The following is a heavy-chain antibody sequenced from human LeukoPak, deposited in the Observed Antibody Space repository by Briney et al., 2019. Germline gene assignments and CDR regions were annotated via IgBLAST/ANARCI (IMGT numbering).Heavy chain of an antibody. CDR2: IKKDGSEK. J-gene: IGHJ4*02. CDR3: ARERRDSSGWYYFDY. D-gene: IGHD6-19*01. V-gene: IGHV3-7*01. CDR1: GFTLSSYW. Sequence: GGSLRLSCAASGFTLSSYWMSWVRQAPGKGLEWVANIKKDGSEKWYVDSVEGRFTISRDHAKNSLYLQMNSLRVADTAVYYCARERRDSSGWYYFDYWGQGTLVTVSS.